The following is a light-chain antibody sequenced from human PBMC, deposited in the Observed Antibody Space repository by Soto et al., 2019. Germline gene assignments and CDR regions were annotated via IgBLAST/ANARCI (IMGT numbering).Light chain of an antibody. V-gene: IGLV2-14*03. CDR1: SSDVGGFNS. CDR2: DVV. Sequence: QSVLTQPASVSGSPGQSITISCTGTSSDVGGFNSVSWYQLRPGTAPKLILYDVVDRPSGVSYRFSGSKSGNTASLTISGLQAADEADYFCSSYISTMTNVFGSGTKLTVL. J-gene: IGLJ1*01. CDR3: SSYISTMTNV.